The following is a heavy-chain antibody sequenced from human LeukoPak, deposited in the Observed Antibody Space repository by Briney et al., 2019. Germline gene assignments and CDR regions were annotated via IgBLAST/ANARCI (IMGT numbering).Heavy chain of an antibody. J-gene: IGHJ4*02. Sequence: ASVKVSCKASGYTFTGYYMHWVRQAPGKGLEWMGGFDPEDGETIYAQKFQGRVTMTEDTSTDTAYMELSSLRSEDTAVYYCATTFTYYYDSSGYYPFDYWGQGTLVTVPS. CDR2: FDPEDGET. V-gene: IGHV1-24*01. D-gene: IGHD3-22*01. CDR1: GYTFTGYY. CDR3: ATTFTYYYDSSGYYPFDY.